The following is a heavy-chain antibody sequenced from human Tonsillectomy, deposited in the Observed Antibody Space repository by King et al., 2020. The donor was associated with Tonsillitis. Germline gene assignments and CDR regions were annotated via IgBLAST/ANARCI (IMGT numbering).Heavy chain of an antibody. CDR3: AIVRFLEWFLHDAFDI. V-gene: IGHV4-30-4*07. D-gene: IGHD3-3*01. CDR2: IYYSGST. CDR1: GGSISSGGYS. Sequence: QLQESGPGLVKPSQTLSLTCAVSGGSISSGGYSWSWIRQPPGKGLEWIGYIYYSGSTYYNPSLKSRVTISVDTSKNQFSLKLSSVTAADTSVYYCAIVRFLEWFLHDAFDIWGQGTMVTVSS. J-gene: IGHJ3*02.